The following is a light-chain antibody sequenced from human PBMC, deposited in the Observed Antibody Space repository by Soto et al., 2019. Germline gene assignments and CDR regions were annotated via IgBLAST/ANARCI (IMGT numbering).Light chain of an antibody. V-gene: IGLV4-69*01. CDR2: LNSDGSH. J-gene: IGLJ2*01. CDR1: SGNSSYA. Sequence: QPVLTQSPSASASLGASVKLTCTLSSGNSSYAIAWHQQQPEKGPRYLMKLNSDGSHSKGDGIPDRFSGSSSGAERYLTISSLQSEDEADYYCQTWGSGTVVFGGGTQLTVL. CDR3: QTWGSGTVV.